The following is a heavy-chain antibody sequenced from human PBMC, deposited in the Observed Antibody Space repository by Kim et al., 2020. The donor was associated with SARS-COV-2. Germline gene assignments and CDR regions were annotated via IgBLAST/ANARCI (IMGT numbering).Heavy chain of an antibody. CDR2: INHSGST. CDR3: ARAGGSGYYILFDY. J-gene: IGHJ4*02. CDR1: GGSFSGYY. V-gene: IGHV4-34*01. D-gene: IGHD3-3*01. Sequence: SETLSLTCAVYGGSFSGYYWSWIRQPPGKGLEWIGEINHSGSTNYNPSLKSRVTISVDTSKNQFSLKLSSVTAAATAVYYCARAGGSGYYILFDYWGQGT.